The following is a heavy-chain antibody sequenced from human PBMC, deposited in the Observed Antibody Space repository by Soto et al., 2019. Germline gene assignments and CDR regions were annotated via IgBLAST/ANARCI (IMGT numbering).Heavy chain of an antibody. Sequence: GGSLRLSCAASGFTFSSYGMHWVRQAPGKGLEWVAVIWYDGSNKYYADSVKGRFTISRDNSKNTLYLQMTSLRAEDTAVYSCASILEWFHPLSMDVWGQGTTVTVSS. J-gene: IGHJ6*02. CDR3: ASILEWFHPLSMDV. CDR1: GFTFSSYG. CDR2: IWYDGSNK. V-gene: IGHV3-33*01. D-gene: IGHD3-3*01.